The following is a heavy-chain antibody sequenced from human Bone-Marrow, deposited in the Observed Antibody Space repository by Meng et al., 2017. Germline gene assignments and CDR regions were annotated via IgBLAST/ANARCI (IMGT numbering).Heavy chain of an antibody. V-gene: IGHV3-21*01. CDR3: ARDLAVAGNNYYGMDV. CDR2: ISSSSSYI. J-gene: IGHJ6*02. D-gene: IGHD6-19*01. CDR1: GFTFSSYS. Sequence: GGSLRLSCAASGFTFSSYSMNWVRQAPGKGLEWVSSISSSSSYIYYADSVKGRFTISRDNAKNSLYLQMNSLRAEDTAVYYCARDLAVAGNNYYGMDVWGQGTTVTVSS.